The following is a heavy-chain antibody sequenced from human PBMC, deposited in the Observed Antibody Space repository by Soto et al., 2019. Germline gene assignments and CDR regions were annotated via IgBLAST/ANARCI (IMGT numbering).Heavy chain of an antibody. D-gene: IGHD3-16*02. CDR1: GFTFSNAW. CDR2: IKSKTDGGTT. J-gene: IGHJ4*02. V-gene: IGHV3-15*07. Sequence: EVQPVESGGGLVKPGGSLRLSCAASGFTFSNAWMNWVRQAPGKGLEWVGRIKSKTDGGTTDYAAPVKGRFTISRDDSKNTLYLQMNSLKTEDTAVYYCTTGANLMITFGGVIVGLDYWGQGTLVTVSS. CDR3: TTGANLMITFGGVIVGLDY.